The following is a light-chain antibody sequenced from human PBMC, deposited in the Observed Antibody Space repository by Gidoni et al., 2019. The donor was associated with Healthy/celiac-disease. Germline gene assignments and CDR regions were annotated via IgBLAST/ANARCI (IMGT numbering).Light chain of an antibody. Sequence: SYELTQPPSVYGSPGQTASIPCPGDKLGDKYACWYQQKPGQSPVLVIYQDSKRPSGIPERFSGSNSGNTATLTISGTQAMDEADYYCQAWDSSTGVVFGGGTKLTVL. J-gene: IGLJ2*01. CDR1: KLGDKY. CDR3: QAWDSSTGVV. V-gene: IGLV3-1*01. CDR2: QDS.